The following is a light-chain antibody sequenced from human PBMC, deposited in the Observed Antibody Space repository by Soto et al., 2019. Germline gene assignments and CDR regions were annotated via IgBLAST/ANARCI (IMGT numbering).Light chain of an antibody. J-gene: IGKJ3*01. Sequence: QMTQSPSSLSANIGDRVTINCRTSQTIDIYLNWYQQKPGKAPNLLIYAASSLQRGVSSRFSGSGSGTDFTLTIAGLQPEDFGSYYCQQTYILPFSFGPGTKVDIK. CDR1: QTIDIY. CDR3: QQTYILPFS. V-gene: IGKV1-39*01. CDR2: AAS.